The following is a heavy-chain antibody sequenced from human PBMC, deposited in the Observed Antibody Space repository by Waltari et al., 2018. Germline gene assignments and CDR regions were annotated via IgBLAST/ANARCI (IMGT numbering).Heavy chain of an antibody. CDR2: IFSNDEK. V-gene: IGHV2-26*01. CDR1: GFSLSNARMG. J-gene: IGHJ2*01. Sequence: QVTLKESGPVLVKPTETLTLTCTVSGFSLSNARMGVSWIRQPPGKALEWLAHIFSNDEKSYSTSRRSSTPISKDTTKSQVVLTMTNMDPVDTATYYCARILGYCTNGVCYLSRYWYFDLWGRGILVTVSS. CDR3: ARILGYCTNGVCYLSRYWYFDL. D-gene: IGHD2-8*01.